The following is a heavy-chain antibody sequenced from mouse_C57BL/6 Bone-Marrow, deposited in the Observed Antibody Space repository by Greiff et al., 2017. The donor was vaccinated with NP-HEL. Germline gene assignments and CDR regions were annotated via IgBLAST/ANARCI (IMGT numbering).Heavy chain of an antibody. J-gene: IGHJ2*01. CDR1: GYSITSGYY. D-gene: IGHD1-1*02. CDR2: ISYDGSN. CDR3: ARDYGH. Sequence: ESGPGLVKPSQSLSLTCSVTGYSITSGYYWNWIRQFPGNKLEWMGYISYDGSNNYNPSLKNRISITRDTSKNQFFLKLNSVTTEDTATYYCARDYGHWGQGTTLTVSS. V-gene: IGHV3-6*01.